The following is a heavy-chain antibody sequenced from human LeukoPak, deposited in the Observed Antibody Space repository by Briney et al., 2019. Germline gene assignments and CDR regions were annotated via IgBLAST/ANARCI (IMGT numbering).Heavy chain of an antibody. D-gene: IGHD1-26*01. CDR2: IKEEGSDK. V-gene: IGHV3-7*01. J-gene: IGHJ4*02. CDR3: ARNRYLVPEY. CDR1: GFTVSSNY. Sequence: GGSLRLSCAASGFTVSSNYMSWVRQAPGKGLEWVANIKEEGSDKYCVDSVKGRFTISRDNAKNSVYLQMNSLRAEDTAVYFCARNRYLVPEYWGQGTLVTVSS.